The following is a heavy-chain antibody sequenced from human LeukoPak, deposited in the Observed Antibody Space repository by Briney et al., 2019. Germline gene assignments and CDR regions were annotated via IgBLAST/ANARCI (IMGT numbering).Heavy chain of an antibody. CDR2: ISSGSSAI. Sequence: GGSLRLSCEASGFTFTTYSMTWVRQAPGKGLEWVSIISSGSSAIFSADALKGRFTISRDDAKNLLYLDMNSLRAEDTAVYYCANERTTVTTRDAFDIWGQGTMVTVSS. CDR1: GFTFTTYS. CDR3: ANERTTVTTRDAFDI. D-gene: IGHD4-17*01. V-gene: IGHV3-21*01. J-gene: IGHJ3*02.